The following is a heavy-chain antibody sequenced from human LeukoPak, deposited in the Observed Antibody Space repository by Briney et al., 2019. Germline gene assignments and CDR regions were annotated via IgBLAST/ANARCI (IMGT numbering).Heavy chain of an antibody. J-gene: IGHJ4*02. V-gene: IGHV4-39*07. CDR3: ESGTQQQRSSF. CDR2: IYYSGTT. Sequence: SETLSLTCTVSGGSISSSTYYWAWVRQPPGKGLEWIASIYYSGTTYYNPSLKSRVTISLDTSRNQFSLKLSSVTAADTAVYYCESGTQQQRSSFWGQGTLVTVSS. CDR1: GGSISSSTYY. D-gene: IGHD3-10*01.